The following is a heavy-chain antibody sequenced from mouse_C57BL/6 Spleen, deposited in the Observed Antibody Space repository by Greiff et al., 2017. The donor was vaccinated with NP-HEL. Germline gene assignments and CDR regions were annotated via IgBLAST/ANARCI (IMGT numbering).Heavy chain of an antibody. J-gene: IGHJ2*01. CDR1: GFTFTDYY. Sequence: EVMLVESGGGLVQPGGSLSLSCAASGFTFTDYYMSWVRQPPGKALEWLGFIRNKANGYTTEYSASVKGRFTISRDNSQSILYLPMNALRAEDSATYYCARSINWALDYGGQGTTLTVSS. CDR2: IRNKANGYTT. V-gene: IGHV7-3*01. CDR3: ARSINWALDY. D-gene: IGHD4-1*02.